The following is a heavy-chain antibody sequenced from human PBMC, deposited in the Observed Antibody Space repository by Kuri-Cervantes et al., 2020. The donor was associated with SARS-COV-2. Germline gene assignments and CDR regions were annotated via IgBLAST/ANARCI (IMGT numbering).Heavy chain of an antibody. Sequence: GESLKISCAAFGFTVGYNYMGWFRQAPGKGLEWVSVIYSSGNAYYANSVEGRFTISRDNSQNMVYLQMNDLRAEDTDVYYCVRDRGERGHWGQGTLVTVSS. CDR3: VRDRGERGH. CDR1: GFTVGYNY. CDR2: IYSSGNA. V-gene: IGHV3-53*01. J-gene: IGHJ4*02. D-gene: IGHD6-25*01.